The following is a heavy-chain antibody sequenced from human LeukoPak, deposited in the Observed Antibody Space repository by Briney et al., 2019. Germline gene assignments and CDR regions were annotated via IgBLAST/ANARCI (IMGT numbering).Heavy chain of an antibody. CDR2: IYYSGST. V-gene: IGHV4-59*08. CDR3: ARLGGFLESNFDY. Sequence: SETLSLTCTVSGGSISSYYWSWIRQPPGKGLEWIGYIYYSGSTYYNPSLKSRVTISVDTSKNQFSLKLSSVTAADTAVYYCARLGGFLESNFDYWGQGTLVTVSS. J-gene: IGHJ4*02. D-gene: IGHD3-3*01. CDR1: GGSISSYY.